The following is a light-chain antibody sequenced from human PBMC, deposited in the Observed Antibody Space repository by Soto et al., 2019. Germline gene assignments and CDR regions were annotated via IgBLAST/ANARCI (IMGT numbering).Light chain of an antibody. Sequence: DIQMPQSPSTLSASVGDGVTITCRASQSISVWLAWYQQKAGKAPNLLIYKESSMESGVPSRFSGSGSETYFTLTISGLQPGDCATYYCQQYNSYSPTFGQGTKVEVK. CDR1: QSISVW. CDR3: QQYNSYSPT. V-gene: IGKV1-5*03. J-gene: IGKJ1*01. CDR2: KES.